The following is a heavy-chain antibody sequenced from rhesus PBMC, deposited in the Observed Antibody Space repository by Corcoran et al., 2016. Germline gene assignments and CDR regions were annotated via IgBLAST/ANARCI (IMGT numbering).Heavy chain of an antibody. V-gene: IGHV4S14*01. D-gene: IGHD1-26*01. CDR3: ASAVTGTNYFDY. CDR1: VGSIGGSY. CDR2: IYGSGGSN. Sequence: QLQLQESAPGLLKPSETLSLTCPVSVGSIGGSYSCSWIRQPLGKGLNWIGSIYGSGGSNYLNPSLKSRVTLSVDTCKNQFSLKLSSVTAADTAVYYCASAVTGTNYFDYWGQGVLVTVSS. J-gene: IGHJ4*01.